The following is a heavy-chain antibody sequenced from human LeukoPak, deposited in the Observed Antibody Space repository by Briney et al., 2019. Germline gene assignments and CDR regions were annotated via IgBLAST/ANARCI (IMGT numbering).Heavy chain of an antibody. CDR3: ARDSGTTGEVKFDP. CDR2: ISGSGTI. J-gene: IGHJ5*02. Sequence: SQTLSLTCTVSGGSIHSYWSWIRQPAGKGLEWIGRISGSGTITYNPALQSRLTISIDTSKNQFSLKLMSVTAADTAVYYCARDSGTTGEVKFDPWGREPWSPSPQ. V-gene: IGHV4-4*07. CDR1: GGSIHSY. D-gene: IGHD3-10*01.